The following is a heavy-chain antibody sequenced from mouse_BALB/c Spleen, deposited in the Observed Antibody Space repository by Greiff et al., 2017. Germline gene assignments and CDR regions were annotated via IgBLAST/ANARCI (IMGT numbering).Heavy chain of an antibody. V-gene: IGHV2-2*02. CDR2: MWSGGST. D-gene: IGHD4-1*01. CDR3: ASANWVYYYAMDY. J-gene: IGHJ4*01. CDR1: GFSLTSYG. Sequence: QVQLQQSGPGLVQPSQSLSITCTVSGFSLTSYGVHWVRQSPGKGLEWLGVMWSGGSTDYNAAFISRLSISKDNSKSQVFFKMNSLQANDTAIYYCASANWVYYYAMDYWGQGTSVTVSS.